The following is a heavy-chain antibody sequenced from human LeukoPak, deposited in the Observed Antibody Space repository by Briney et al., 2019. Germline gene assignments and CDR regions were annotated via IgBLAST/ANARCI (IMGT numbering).Heavy chain of an antibody. V-gene: IGHV1-18*01. CDR3: ARTPSYYYDSSGYYVDY. D-gene: IGHD3-22*01. CDR1: GGTFTSYG. Sequence: ASVKVSCKASGGTFTSYGISWVRQAPGQGLEWMGWISAYNGNTNYAQKLQGRVTMTTDTSTSTAYMELRSLRSDDTAVYYCARTPSYYYDSSGYYVDYWGQGTLVTVSS. J-gene: IGHJ4*02. CDR2: ISAYNGNT.